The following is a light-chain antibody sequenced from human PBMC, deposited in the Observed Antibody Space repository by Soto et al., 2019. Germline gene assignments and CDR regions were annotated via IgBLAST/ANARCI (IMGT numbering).Light chain of an antibody. CDR3: QQYGNPPQT. J-gene: IGKJ1*01. CDR2: GAS. CDR1: QSVSSGY. V-gene: IGKV3-20*01. Sequence: EIVLTQSPGTLSLSPGERATLSCRASQSVSSGYVAWYQVKPGQAPRLLIYGASSRATGSPDRFSGSGSGTDFTLTISRLEPEDLAMYFCQQYGNPPQTFGQGTKVDIK.